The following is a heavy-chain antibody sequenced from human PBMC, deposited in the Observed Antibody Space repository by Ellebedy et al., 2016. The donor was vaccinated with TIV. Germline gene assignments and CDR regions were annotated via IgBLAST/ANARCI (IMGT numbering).Heavy chain of an antibody. CDR1: GYTFTGYY. D-gene: IGHD2-2*01. CDR2: INPNSGGT. J-gene: IGHJ4*02. V-gene: IGHV1-2*04. CDR3: ARARNVVVPAAYDY. Sequence: AASVKVSCKASGYTFTGYYMHWARQAPGQGLEWMGWINPNSGGTNYAQKFQGWVTMTRDTSISTAYMELSRLRSDDTAVYYCARARNVVVPAAYDYWGQGTLVTVSS.